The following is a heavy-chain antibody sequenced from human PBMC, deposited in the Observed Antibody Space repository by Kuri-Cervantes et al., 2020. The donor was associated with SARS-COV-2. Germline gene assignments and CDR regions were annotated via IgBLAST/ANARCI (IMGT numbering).Heavy chain of an antibody. Sequence: SQTLSLTCAVYGGSFSGYYWSWIRQPPGKGLEWIGEINHSGSTNYNPSHKSRVTISVDTSKNQFSLKLSSVTAADTAVYYCARVLNSGSYPYRGNWFDPWGQGTLVIVSS. V-gene: IGHV4-34*01. CDR3: ARVLNSGSYPYRGNWFDP. CDR2: INHSGST. J-gene: IGHJ5*02. CDR1: GGSFSGYY. D-gene: IGHD3-10*01.